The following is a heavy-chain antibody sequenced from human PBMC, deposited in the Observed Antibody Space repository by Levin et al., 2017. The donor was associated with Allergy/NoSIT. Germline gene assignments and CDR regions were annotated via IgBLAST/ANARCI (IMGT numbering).Heavy chain of an antibody. CDR2: IIPIFGTA. Sequence: KISCKASGGTFSSYAISWVRQAPGQGLEWMGGIIPIFGTANYAQKFQGRVTITADESTSTAYMELSSLRSEDTAVYYCASRIGYSYGFDYYGMDVWGQGTTVTVSS. V-gene: IGHV1-69*01. D-gene: IGHD5-18*01. J-gene: IGHJ6*02. CDR1: GGTFSSYA. CDR3: ASRIGYSYGFDYYGMDV.